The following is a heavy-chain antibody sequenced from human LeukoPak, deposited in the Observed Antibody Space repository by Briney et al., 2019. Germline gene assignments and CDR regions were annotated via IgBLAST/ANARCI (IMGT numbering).Heavy chain of an antibody. CDR2: ISASGGTT. J-gene: IGHJ4*02. CDR3: AKDDAWLQYND. CDR1: GFTFSSYA. D-gene: IGHD5-24*01. V-gene: IGHV3-23*01. Sequence: GGSLRLSCAASGFTFSSYAMTWVRQSPGKGLEWVSAISASGGTTYYVDSVKGRFTVSRDNSKNTLYLQINSLRDEDTAVYYCAKDDAWLQYNDWGQGTLVTVSS.